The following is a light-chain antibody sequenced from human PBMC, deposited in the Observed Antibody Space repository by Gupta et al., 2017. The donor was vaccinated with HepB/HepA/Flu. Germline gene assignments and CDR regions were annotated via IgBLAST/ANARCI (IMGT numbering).Light chain of an antibody. CDR1: QSVGTY. CDR2: DAS. CDR3: QKRSNWPPYT. J-gene: IGKJ2*01. Sequence: IVLTQSPAPLSLSPGERATRSCRASQSVGTYLAWYQQKPGQTPRLLIYDASNRATGIPARFSGSGSGTDFTLTISSLEPEDFAVYYCQKRSNWPPYTFGQGTRLEI. V-gene: IGKV3-11*01.